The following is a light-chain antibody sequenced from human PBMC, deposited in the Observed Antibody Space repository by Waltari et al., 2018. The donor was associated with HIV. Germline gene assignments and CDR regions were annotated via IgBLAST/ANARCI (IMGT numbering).Light chain of an antibody. CDR1: SSDVGVYNF. CDR2: DVS. J-gene: IGLJ2*01. Sequence: QSALTPPRSVSGSPGQSVTISCTGTSSDVGVYNFVSWYQQPPGKAPKLMIYDVSKRPSGVPDRFSGSKSGNTASLTISGLQAEDEADYYCCSYAGSYPVVFGGGTKLTVL. V-gene: IGLV2-11*01. CDR3: CSYAGSYPVV.